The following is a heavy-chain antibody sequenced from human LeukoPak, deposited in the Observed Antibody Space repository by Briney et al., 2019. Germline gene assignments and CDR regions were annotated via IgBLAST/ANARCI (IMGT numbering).Heavy chain of an antibody. CDR3: AKSQSYQIYYYTVDV. CDR1: GFTFSSYW. V-gene: IGHV3-30*18. D-gene: IGHD1-26*01. J-gene: IGHJ6*02. Sequence: GGSLRLSCAASGFTFSSYWMSWVRQAPGKGLEWVAVISYDGSNKYYADSVKGRFTISRDNSMNTLYLQMNSLAPEDTAVYYCAKSQSYQIYYYTVDVWGQGTTVTVS. CDR2: ISYDGSNK.